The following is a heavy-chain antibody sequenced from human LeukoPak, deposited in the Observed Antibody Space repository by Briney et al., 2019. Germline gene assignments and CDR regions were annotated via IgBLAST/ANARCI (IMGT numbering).Heavy chain of an antibody. CDR2: ISAYNGDT. CDR1: GYTFTKYG. D-gene: IGHD3-10*01. V-gene: IGHV1-18*01. Sequence: ASVKVSCKASGYTFTKYGVTWVRQAPGHGLEWMAWISAYNGDTNYAQKLQGRVTVTRDTSTSTVYMELRSLRSDDTAVYYCARDSPDGSGTYYNDSPDYWGQGTLVTVSS. CDR3: ARDSPDGSGTYYNDSPDY. J-gene: IGHJ4*02.